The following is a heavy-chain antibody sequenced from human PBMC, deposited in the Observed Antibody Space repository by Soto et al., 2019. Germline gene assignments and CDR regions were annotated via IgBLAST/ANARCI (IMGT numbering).Heavy chain of an antibody. CDR2: ISDYNGNT. Sequence: QVQLVQSGAEVKKPGASVKVSCKASGYTFTSYGISWVRQAPGQGLEWMGWISDYNGNTNHAQKLQGRVTMTTDTSTSTDYMELRSLRSDDTAVYYCASFNAAGATTGGLADYWGQGTLVTVSS. CDR1: GYTFTSYG. D-gene: IGHD1-26*01. J-gene: IGHJ4*02. CDR3: ASFNAAGATTGGLADY. V-gene: IGHV1-18*01.